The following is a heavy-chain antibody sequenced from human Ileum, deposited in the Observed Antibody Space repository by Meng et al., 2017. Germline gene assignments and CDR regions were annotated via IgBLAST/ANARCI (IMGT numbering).Heavy chain of an antibody. D-gene: IGHD6-19*01. CDR3: ARDSGIAVAGTVLDY. V-gene: IGHV1-2*06. CDR1: GNPFAGYF. CDR2: INRNSGGT. J-gene: IGHJ4*02. Sequence: VQLVESGVELKNPGASVRASGKAAGNPFAGYFMHWVRQAPGQGLECMGRINRNSGGTNYAQKFQGRVPMTRDTSISTAYIELSRLRSDETSVYYCARDSGIAVAGTVLDYWGQGTLVTVSS.